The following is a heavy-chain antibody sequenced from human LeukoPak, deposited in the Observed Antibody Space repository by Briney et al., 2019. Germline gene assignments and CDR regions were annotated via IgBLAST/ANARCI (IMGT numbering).Heavy chain of an antibody. CDR3: ARDRDCSGGSCYGY. Sequence: VIYSGGSTYYADSVKGRFTISRDNSKNTLYLQMNSLRAEDTAVYYCARDRDCSGGSCYGYWGQGTLVTVSS. V-gene: IGHV3-66*01. CDR2: IYSGGST. D-gene: IGHD2-15*01. J-gene: IGHJ4*02.